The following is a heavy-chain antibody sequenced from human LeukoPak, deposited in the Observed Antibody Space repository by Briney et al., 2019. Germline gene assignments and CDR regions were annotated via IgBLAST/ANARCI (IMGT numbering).Heavy chain of an antibody. CDR3: AKDSWGMDV. CDR1: GFTFSGYA. Sequence: GGSLRLSCAASGFTFSGYAMSWVRQAPGKGLEWVAAITGSGRSTYYADSVKGRFTISRDNSNNTLNLQMNSLRAEDTAVYYCAKDSWGMDVWGQGTTVTVSS. CDR2: ITGSGRST. J-gene: IGHJ6*02. V-gene: IGHV3-23*01.